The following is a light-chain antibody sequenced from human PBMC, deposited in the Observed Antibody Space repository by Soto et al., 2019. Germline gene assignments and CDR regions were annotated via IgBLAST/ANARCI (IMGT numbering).Light chain of an antibody. J-gene: IGLJ1*01. V-gene: IGLV2-14*01. CDR2: EVS. Sequence: QSALTHPASVSGSPGQSITISCTGTSSDVGTYNYVSWYQHHPGKAPKLIIYEVSNRPSGVSNRFSGSKSGSTASLTISGLQAEYEADYHCNSYTRDTALVFGTGTKLTVL. CDR1: SSDVGTYNY. CDR3: NSYTRDTALV.